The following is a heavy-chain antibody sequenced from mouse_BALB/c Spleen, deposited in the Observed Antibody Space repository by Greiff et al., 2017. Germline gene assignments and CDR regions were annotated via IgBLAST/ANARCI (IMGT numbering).Heavy chain of an antibody. D-gene: IGHD4-1*01. J-gene: IGHJ1*01. V-gene: IGHV5-17*02. CDR3: ARMRNWDHWYFDV. CDR2: ISSGSSTI. CDR1: GFTFSSFG. Sequence: EVMLVESGGGLVQPGGSRKLSCAASGFTFSSFGMHWVRQAPGKGLEWVAYISSGSSTIYYADTVKGRFTISRDNPKNTLFLQMTSLRSEDTAMYYCARMRNWDHWYFDVWGAGTTVTVSS.